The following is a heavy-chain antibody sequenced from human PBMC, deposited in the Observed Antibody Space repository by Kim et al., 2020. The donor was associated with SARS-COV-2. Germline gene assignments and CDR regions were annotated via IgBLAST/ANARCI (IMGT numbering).Heavy chain of an antibody. D-gene: IGHD6-13*01. CDR3: ARAPGYSSSWYDY. J-gene: IGHJ4*02. V-gene: IGHV1-69*01. Sequence: YAQKFQGRVTITADESTSTAYMELSSLRSEDTAVYYCARAPGYSSSWYDYWGQGTLVTVSS.